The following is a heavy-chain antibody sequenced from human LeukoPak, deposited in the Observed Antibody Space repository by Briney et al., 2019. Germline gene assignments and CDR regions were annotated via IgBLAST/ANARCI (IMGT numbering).Heavy chain of an antibody. V-gene: IGHV4-34*01. CDR1: GGSFSGYY. CDR2: INHSGST. CDR3: ARNKDDFWSGYLTQYYFDY. J-gene: IGHJ4*02. Sequence: SETLSLTCAVYGGSFSGYYWSWIRQPPGKGLEWIGEINHSGSTNYKPSLKSRVTISVDTSKNQFSLKLSSVTAADTAVYYCARNKDDFWSGYLTQYYFDYWGQGTLVTVSS. D-gene: IGHD3-3*01.